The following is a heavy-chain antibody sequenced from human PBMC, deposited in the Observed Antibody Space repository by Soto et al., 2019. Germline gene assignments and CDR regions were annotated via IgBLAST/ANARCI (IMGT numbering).Heavy chain of an antibody. CDR2: IYYSGST. CDR3: ARQALYSSSYYFDY. D-gene: IGHD6-13*01. Sequence: SETLSLTCTVSGGSISSSSYYWGWIRQPPGKGLEWIGSIYYSGSTYYNPSLKSRVTISVDTSKNQFSLKLSSVTAADTAVYYCARQALYSSSYYFDYWGQGTLVTVSS. V-gene: IGHV4-39*01. CDR1: GGSISSSSYY. J-gene: IGHJ4*02.